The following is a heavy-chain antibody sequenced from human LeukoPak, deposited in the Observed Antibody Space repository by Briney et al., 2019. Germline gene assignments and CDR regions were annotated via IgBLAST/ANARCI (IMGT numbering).Heavy chain of an antibody. D-gene: IGHD6-19*01. CDR1: GFTFSKYW. CDR2: INTDGTVT. J-gene: IGHJ4*02. V-gene: IGHV3-74*01. Sequence: GGSLKLSCAASGFTFSKYWMLWVRQATGKGLESVSRINTDGTVTTYADSVKGQFTVSRDNADNTMFLQMNSVRDEDTAVYYCATKQWLAPPPDSWGQGTPVTVSS. CDR3: ATKQWLAPPPDS.